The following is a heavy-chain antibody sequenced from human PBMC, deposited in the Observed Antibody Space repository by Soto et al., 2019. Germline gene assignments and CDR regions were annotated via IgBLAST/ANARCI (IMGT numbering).Heavy chain of an antibody. CDR3: ARDNGERGSAFAI. D-gene: IGHD4-17*01. V-gene: IGHV3-7*04. J-gene: IGHJ3*02. CDR1: GFTFSSYW. CDR2: IKQDGSEK. Sequence: PGGSLRLSCAASGFTFSSYWMSWVRQAPGKGLEWVANIKQDGSEKYYVDSVKGRFTISRDNAKNSLYLQMNSLRAEDTAVYYCARDNGERGSAFAIWGQGTMVSASS.